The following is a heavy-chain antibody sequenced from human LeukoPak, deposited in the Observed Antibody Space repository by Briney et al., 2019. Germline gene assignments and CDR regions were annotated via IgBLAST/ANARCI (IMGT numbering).Heavy chain of an antibody. CDR2: ISDDGSYT. D-gene: IGHD2-21*01. CDR3: ASFGISWRSSY. Sequence: GGSLRLSCAASGFSFSSHWVHWVRQAPGKGLVWVSRISDDGSYTSNVDSVKGRFTISRYNVNNMLYLHMNSLRAEDTAVYYCASFGISWRSSYWGQGTLVTVSS. CDR1: GFSFSSHW. J-gene: IGHJ4*02. V-gene: IGHV3-74*01.